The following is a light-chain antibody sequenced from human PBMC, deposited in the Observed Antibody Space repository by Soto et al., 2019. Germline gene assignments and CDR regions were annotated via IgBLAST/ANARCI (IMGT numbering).Light chain of an antibody. Sequence: EIVMTQSPVTLSVSPGEGAIVSCRASQSVGINLAWYQHKAGQAPRLLIYGASTRATGIPARFSGSGSGTEFTLTISSLQSEDFAVYYCQQYYNYVTFGQGTRLEIK. CDR2: GAS. CDR1: QSVGIN. V-gene: IGKV3-15*01. CDR3: QQYYNYVT. J-gene: IGKJ5*01.